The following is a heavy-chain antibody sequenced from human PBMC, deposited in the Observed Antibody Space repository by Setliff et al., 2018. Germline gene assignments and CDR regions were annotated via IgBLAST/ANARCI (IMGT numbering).Heavy chain of an antibody. J-gene: IGHJ5*02. CDR1: GYSFTDYY. Sequence: VKVSCKASGYSFTDYYMHWVRQVPGRGLEWMGWINPKSGGTRYAQKFQGRVTMTRDTSISTAYMELSSLRSDDTAVYYCARDGISWLMWFDPWGQGTLVTVSS. CDR2: INPKSGGT. V-gene: IGHV1-2*02. CDR3: ARDGISWLMWFDP. D-gene: IGHD3-16*01.